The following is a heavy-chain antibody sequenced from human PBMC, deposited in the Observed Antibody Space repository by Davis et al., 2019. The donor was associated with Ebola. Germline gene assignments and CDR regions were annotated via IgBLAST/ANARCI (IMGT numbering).Heavy chain of an antibody. CDR1: GFTFSSYS. CDR3: IRAFWGIDY. D-gene: IGHD3-16*01. J-gene: IGHJ4*01. Sequence: GESLKISCAASGFTFSSYSMNWVRQAPGKGLEWVSYISSSSSTIYYADSVKGRFTISRDNAKNSLYLQMNSLRDEDTAVYYCIRAFWGIDYWGQGTLVTVSS. CDR2: ISSSSSTI. V-gene: IGHV3-48*02.